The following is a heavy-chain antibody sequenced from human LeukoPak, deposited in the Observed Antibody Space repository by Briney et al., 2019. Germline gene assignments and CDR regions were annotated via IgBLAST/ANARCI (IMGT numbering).Heavy chain of an antibody. CDR3: ARGGGSHYYGSGSYPPLIAVAGMGWFDP. D-gene: IGHD3-10*01. Sequence: QPSETLSLTCTVSGGSISSYYWSWIRQPAGKGLEWIGRIYTSGSTNYNPSLKSRVTMSVDTSKNQFSLKLSSVTAADTAVYYCARGGGSHYYGSGSYPPLIAVAGMGWFDPWGQGTLVTVSS. J-gene: IGHJ5*02. CDR2: IYTSGST. CDR1: GGSISSYY. V-gene: IGHV4-4*07.